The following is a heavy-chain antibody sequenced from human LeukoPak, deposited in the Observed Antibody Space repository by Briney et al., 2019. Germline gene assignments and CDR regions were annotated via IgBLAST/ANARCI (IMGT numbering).Heavy chain of an antibody. CDR2: IIPIFGTA. Sequence: SVKVSCKASGGTFSSYAISWVRQAPGQGLEWMGGIIPIFGTANYAQKLQGRVTMTTDTSTSTAYMELRSLRSDDTAVYYCARGEGIFGVVIIPTGQDLWGQGTLVTVSS. CDR1: GGTFSSYA. CDR3: ARGEGIFGVVIIPTGQDL. J-gene: IGHJ5*02. V-gene: IGHV1-69*05. D-gene: IGHD3-3*01.